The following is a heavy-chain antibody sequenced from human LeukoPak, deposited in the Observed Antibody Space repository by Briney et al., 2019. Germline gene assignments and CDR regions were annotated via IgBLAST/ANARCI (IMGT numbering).Heavy chain of an antibody. V-gene: IGHV3-21*01. CDR2: ISDRGSYI. J-gene: IGHJ6*03. CDR3: ARISGSSTPYYYMDV. D-gene: IGHD2-2*01. CDR1: GFTFSTYS. Sequence: GGSLRLSCTASGFTFSTYSMNWVRQAPGKGLEWVASISDRGSYIYYTDSVKGRFTITRDNAKNSLYLQMNSLRADDTAVYYCARISGSSTPYYYMDVWGKGTTVTVSS.